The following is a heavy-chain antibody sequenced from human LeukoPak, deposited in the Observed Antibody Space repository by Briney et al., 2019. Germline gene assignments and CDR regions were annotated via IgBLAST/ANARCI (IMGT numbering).Heavy chain of an antibody. V-gene: IGHV3-23*01. CDR2: ISNNGEST. CDR1: GFPFSTYA. Sequence: GGSLRLSCAASGFPFSTYAMSWVRQAPGKGLDWVSGISNNGESTKYVDSVKGRFTISRDNSKNTLYLQMNSLRAEDTAVYYCANRGMYYQYMDVWGKGTTVTVSS. CDR3: ANRGMYYQYMDV. D-gene: IGHD3-10*01. J-gene: IGHJ6*03.